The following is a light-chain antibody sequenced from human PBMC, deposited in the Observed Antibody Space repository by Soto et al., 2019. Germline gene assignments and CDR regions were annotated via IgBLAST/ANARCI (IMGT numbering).Light chain of an antibody. CDR1: QSVSSF. J-gene: IGKJ3*01. CDR3: QQRGNWPPT. Sequence: EIVLTQSPGTLSLSPGERATLSCRASQSVSSFLAWYQQKPDQGPRLLIYDASNRATGIPARFSGSGSGTDFTLTISSLEPEDFAVYYCQQRGNWPPTFGPGTKVDIK. CDR2: DAS. V-gene: IGKV3-11*01.